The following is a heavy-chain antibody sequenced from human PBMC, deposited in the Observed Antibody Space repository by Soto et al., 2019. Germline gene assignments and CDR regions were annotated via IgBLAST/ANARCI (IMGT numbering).Heavy chain of an antibody. V-gene: IGHV4-4*02. CDR2: MYHSGST. CDR1: GYSISSGYW. Sequence: QVQLQESDTGLVKPSETLSLSCAVSGYSISSGYWWTWVRQPPGKGLEWIGEMYHSGSTNYNPSLKSRVTISVDKSKNQFSLRLSSVTAADTAVYYCARRGDYSMDVWGKGTTVTVSS. J-gene: IGHJ6*04. CDR3: ARRGDYSMDV.